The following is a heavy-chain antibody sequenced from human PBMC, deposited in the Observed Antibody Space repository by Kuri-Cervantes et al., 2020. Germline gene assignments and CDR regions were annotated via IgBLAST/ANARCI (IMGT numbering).Heavy chain of an antibody. CDR1: GFTFSSYA. D-gene: IGHD3-10*01. CDR2: ISGSGGST. V-gene: IGHV3-23*01. Sequence: GESLKISCAASGFTFSSYAMSWVRQAPGKGLEWVSAISGSGGSTYYADSVKGRFTISRDNPKNTLYLQMNSLRAEDTAVYYCAKDPWLMGFGEDLDYWGQGTLGTVSS. CDR3: AKDPWLMGFGEDLDY. J-gene: IGHJ4*02.